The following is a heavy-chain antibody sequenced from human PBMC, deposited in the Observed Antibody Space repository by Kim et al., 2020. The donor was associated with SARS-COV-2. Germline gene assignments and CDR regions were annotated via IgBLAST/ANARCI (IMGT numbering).Heavy chain of an antibody. CDR2: FDPEDGET. Sequence: ASVKVSCKVSGYTLTELSMHWVRQAPGKGLEWMGGFDPEDGETIYAQKFQGRVTMTEDTSTDTAYMELSSLRSEDTAVYYCAQLQSNRGYYYYMDVWGKGTTVTVSS. CDR3: AQLQSNRGYYYYMDV. V-gene: IGHV1-24*01. CDR1: GYTLTELS. D-gene: IGHD4-4*01. J-gene: IGHJ6*03.